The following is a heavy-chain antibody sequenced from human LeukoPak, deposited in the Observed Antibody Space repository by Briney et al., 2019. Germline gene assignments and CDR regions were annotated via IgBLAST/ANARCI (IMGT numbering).Heavy chain of an antibody. V-gene: IGHV1-69*13. Sequence: SVKVSCKASGYTFTGYYMHWVRQAPGQGLEWVGGIIPIFGTANYAQKFQGRVTITADESTSTFYMELSSLRSEDTAVYYCARDPPDPWGQGTLVTVSS. CDR2: IIPIFGTA. J-gene: IGHJ5*02. CDR1: GYTFTGYY. CDR3: ARDPPDP.